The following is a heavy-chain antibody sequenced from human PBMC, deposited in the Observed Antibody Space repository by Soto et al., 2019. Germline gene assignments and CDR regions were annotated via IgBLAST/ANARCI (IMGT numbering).Heavy chain of an antibody. V-gene: IGHV4-59*02. D-gene: IGHD1-20*01. CDR3: AREQYNWKL. CDR1: GVSVTSYY. CDR2: VYHTGNT. Sequence: PAETLSLTCIVPGVSVTSYYWTWIRHSPGKGLECIGYVYHTGNTYYNPSLKSRVTISLDTSKNQVSLRLRSVTAADTAVYYCAREQYNWKLWGQGTLVTVSS. J-gene: IGHJ4*02.